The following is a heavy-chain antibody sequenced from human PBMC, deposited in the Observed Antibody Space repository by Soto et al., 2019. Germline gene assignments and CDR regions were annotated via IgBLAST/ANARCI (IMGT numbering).Heavy chain of an antibody. CDR3: VSQRTFGLTRTVLDY. CDR1: EGNSGDRNYH. CDR2: VYCRGRS. Sequence: SLPSTVSEGNSGDRNYHCSWIQQSPGKGLEWIGSVYCRGRSYSKSSVKSRVTISVDTSKNQFSLNLNSVTASDTAVYYCVSQRTFGLTRTVLDYWGPGALVTVSS. J-gene: IGHJ4*02. V-gene: IGHV4-39*01. D-gene: IGHD3-3*01.